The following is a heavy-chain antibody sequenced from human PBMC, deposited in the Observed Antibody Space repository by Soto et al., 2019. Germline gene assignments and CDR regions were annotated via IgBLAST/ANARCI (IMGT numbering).Heavy chain of an antibody. Sequence: EVQLVESGGGLVQPGGSLRLSCEVCGCSFGTNGMSWVGQAPGKGLEWRASIKEDGSERYYLDSVKGRFTISRDNAKDSLSLQMNSLRGEDTAFYYCARDVGPVTIFGEALSGYFDFWGQGTLVTFSS. CDR1: GCSFGTNG. D-gene: IGHD3-3*01. CDR3: ARDVGPVTIFGEALSGYFDF. J-gene: IGHJ4*02. V-gene: IGHV3-7*03. CDR2: IKEDGSER.